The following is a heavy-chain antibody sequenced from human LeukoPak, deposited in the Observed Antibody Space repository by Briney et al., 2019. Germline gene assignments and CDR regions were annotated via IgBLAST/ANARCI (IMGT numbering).Heavy chain of an antibody. Sequence: PGGSLRLSCAASGFTISDRHMNWVRQAPGTGLEWVSVIHTAGRTYYADSVKGRFTISRDNSKNTVYLQMQSLRADDTAVYYCARGVTQTGYAPDYWGQGTLVTVSS. CDR3: ARGVTQTGYAPDY. D-gene: IGHD2-2*01. CDR1: GFTISDRH. V-gene: IGHV3-53*01. CDR2: IHTAGRT. J-gene: IGHJ4*02.